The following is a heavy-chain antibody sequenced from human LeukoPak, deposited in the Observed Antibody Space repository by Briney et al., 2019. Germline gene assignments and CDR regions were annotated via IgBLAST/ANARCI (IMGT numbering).Heavy chain of an antibody. J-gene: IGHJ3*02. CDR1: GGSISSYY. D-gene: IGHD6-6*01. CDR2: IYTSGST. V-gene: IGHV4-4*07. Sequence: SETLSLTCTVSGGSISSYYWSWIRQPAGKGLEWIGRIYTSGSTNYIPSLKSRVTMSVDTSKNQFSLKLSSVTAADTAVYYCARDRKKGSSSSGFGLAFDIWGQGTMVTVSS. CDR3: ARDRKKGSSSSGFGLAFDI.